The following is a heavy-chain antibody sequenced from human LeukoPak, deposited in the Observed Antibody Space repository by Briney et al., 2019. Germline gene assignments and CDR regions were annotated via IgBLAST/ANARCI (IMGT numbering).Heavy chain of an antibody. J-gene: IGHJ4*02. Sequence: SVKVSCKASGGTFSSYAISWVRQAPGQGLEWMGRIIPILGIANYAQKFQGRVTITADESTSTAYMELSSLRSEDTAVYYCARVPYSGYPLDYWGQGTLVTVSS. D-gene: IGHD5-12*01. CDR3: ARVPYSGYPLDY. CDR2: IIPILGIA. V-gene: IGHV1-69*04. CDR1: GGTFSSYA.